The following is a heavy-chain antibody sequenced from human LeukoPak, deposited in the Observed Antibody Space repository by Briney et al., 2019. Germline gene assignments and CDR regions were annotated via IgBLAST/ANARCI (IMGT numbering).Heavy chain of an antibody. CDR1: GGSINSAGYY. D-gene: IGHD6-13*01. CDR2: IYPSGST. Sequence: SQTLSLTCTVSGGSINSAGYYWSWIRQPAGKGLEWIGRIYPSGSTNYNPSLKSRVTISLDTSKNQFSLKVTSVTAADTAVYYCARVQLAAAGDWSSYKWFGPWGQGTLVTVSS. J-gene: IGHJ5*02. CDR3: ARVQLAAAGDWSSYKWFGP. V-gene: IGHV4-61*02.